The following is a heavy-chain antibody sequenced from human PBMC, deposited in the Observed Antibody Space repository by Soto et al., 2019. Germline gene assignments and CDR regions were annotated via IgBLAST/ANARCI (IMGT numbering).Heavy chain of an antibody. CDR3: ARAGAGSWYYFDY. J-gene: IGHJ4*02. D-gene: IGHD6-13*01. CDR2: IYYSGST. V-gene: IGHV4-59*01. CDR1: GGSISSYY. Sequence: QVQLQESGPGLVKPSETLSLTCTVSGGSISSYYWSWIRQPPGKGLEWIGYIYYSGSTNYNPSLKSRVTISVDTSKNQFSLKLSSVTAADTAVYYCARAGAGSWYYFDYWGQGTLVTVSS.